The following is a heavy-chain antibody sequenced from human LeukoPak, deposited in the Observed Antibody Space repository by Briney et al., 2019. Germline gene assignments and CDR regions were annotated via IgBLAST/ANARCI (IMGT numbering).Heavy chain of an antibody. CDR2: INHSGST. CDR1: GGSFSGYY. Sequence: PSETLSLTCAVYGGSFSGYYWIWIRQPPGKGLEWIGEINHSGSTNYNPSLKSRVTISVDTSKNQFSLKLSSVTAADTAVYYCARGGGSSAQYYFDYWGQGTLVTVSS. J-gene: IGHJ4*02. V-gene: IGHV4-34*01. CDR3: ARGGGSSAQYYFDY. D-gene: IGHD6-6*01.